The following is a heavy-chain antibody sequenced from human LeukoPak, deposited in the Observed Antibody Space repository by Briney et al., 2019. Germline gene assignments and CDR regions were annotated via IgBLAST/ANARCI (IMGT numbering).Heavy chain of an antibody. CDR3: AKGYSSSWYPPGFDY. J-gene: IGHJ4*02. CDR2: ISWNSGSI. Sequence: GGSLRLSCAASGFTFDDYAMHWVRQAPGKGLEWVSGISWNSGSIGYADSVKGRFTISRDNAKNSLYLQMNSLRAEDTALYYCAKGYSSSWYPPGFDYWGQGTLVTVSS. V-gene: IGHV3-9*01. CDR1: GFTFDDYA. D-gene: IGHD6-13*01.